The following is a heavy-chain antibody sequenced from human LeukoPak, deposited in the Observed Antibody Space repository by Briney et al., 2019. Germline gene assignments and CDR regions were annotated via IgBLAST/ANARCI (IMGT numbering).Heavy chain of an antibody. V-gene: IGHV4-30-2*01. D-gene: IGHD3-10*01. CDR1: GGSISSGGYS. Sequence: SETLSLTCAVSGGSISSGGYSWSWIRQPPGKGLEWIGYIYHSGSTYYNPSLKSRVTISVDRSKNRFSLKLSSVTAADTAVYYCARDNGYGLDYWGQGTLVTVSS. CDR3: ARDNGYGLDY. J-gene: IGHJ4*02. CDR2: IYHSGST.